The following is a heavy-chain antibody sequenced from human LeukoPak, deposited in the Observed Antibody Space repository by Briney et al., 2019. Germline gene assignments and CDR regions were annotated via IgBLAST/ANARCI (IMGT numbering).Heavy chain of an antibody. CDR1: GYTFSNYC. CDR3: AKDPRNILTGDYDDFDI. J-gene: IGHJ3*02. CDR2: LNPTYGIP. V-gene: IGHV1-46*01. D-gene: IGHD3-9*01. Sequence: GASVKVSCKASGYTFSNYCMHWVRQAPGQGLEWMGILNPTYGIPIYAQTFEGRVTMTRDMSTGTVYMELSTLRSDDTAVYFCAKDPRNILTGDYDDFDIWGQGTMVIVSS.